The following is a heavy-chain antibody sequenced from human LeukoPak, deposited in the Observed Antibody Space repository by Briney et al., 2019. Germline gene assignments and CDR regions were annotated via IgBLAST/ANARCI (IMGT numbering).Heavy chain of an antibody. CDR2: IYPDDSDT. CDR3: ARSRDSSGYYYLI. Sequence: GESLTISCEASGYTFSNYWIGSVRQMPGKGLEWRGIIYPDDSDTKYSPSFQGQVTISVDKPISTAYLQWSSLKASDTAMHYSARSRDSSGYYYLIWGQGTLVNVSS. D-gene: IGHD3-22*01. J-gene: IGHJ4*02. CDR1: GYTFSNYW. V-gene: IGHV5-51*04.